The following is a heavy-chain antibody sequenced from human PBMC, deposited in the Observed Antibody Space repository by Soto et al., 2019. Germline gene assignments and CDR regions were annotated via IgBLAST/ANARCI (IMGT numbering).Heavy chain of an antibody. CDR3: ARLRIYCSGGSCYYYFDY. V-gene: IGHV4-39*01. Sequence: SETLSLTCTVSGGSISSSSYYWGWIRQPPGKGLEWIGNIYHNGNTYYNSSLKSRVTISVHTSKNQFSLKLSSVTAADTAVYYCARLRIYCSGGSCYYYFDYWGQGPLVTVSS. CDR2: IYHNGNT. J-gene: IGHJ4*02. CDR1: GGSISSSSYY. D-gene: IGHD2-15*01.